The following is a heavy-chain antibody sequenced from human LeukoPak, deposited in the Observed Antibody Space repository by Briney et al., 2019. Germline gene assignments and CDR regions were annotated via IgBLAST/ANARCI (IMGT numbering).Heavy chain of an antibody. V-gene: IGHV1-69*05. J-gene: IGHJ3*02. CDR3: AREGDYYDSSGPKGDAFDI. CDR1: GGTFSSYA. CDR2: IIPIFGTA. Sequence: SVKVSCKASGGTFSSYAISWVRQAPGQGLEWMGGIIPIFGTANYAQKFQGRVTMTRDTSISTAYMELSRLRSDGTAVYYCAREGDYYDSSGPKGDAFDIWGQGTMVTVSS. D-gene: IGHD3-22*01.